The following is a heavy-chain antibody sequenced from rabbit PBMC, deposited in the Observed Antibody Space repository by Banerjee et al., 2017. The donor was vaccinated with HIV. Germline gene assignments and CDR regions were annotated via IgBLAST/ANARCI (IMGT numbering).Heavy chain of an antibody. Sequence: WVRQAPGKGLEWIACINRGDGNTYYASWAKGRFTISKSSSTMVTLQMTSLTAADTATYFCARDNYAGSSYALNLWGQGTLVTVS. J-gene: IGHJ4*01. CDR3: ARDNYAGSSYALNL. V-gene: IGHV1S40*01. D-gene: IGHD8-1*01. CDR2: INRGDGNT.